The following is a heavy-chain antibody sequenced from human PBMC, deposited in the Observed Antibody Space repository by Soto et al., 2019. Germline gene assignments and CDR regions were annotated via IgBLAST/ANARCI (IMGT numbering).Heavy chain of an antibody. J-gene: IGHJ3*01. V-gene: IGHV3-23*01. CDR2: ISGSGGST. Sequence: GGSLRLSCAAAGFTFISYAMSWVRQAPGKGLEWVSAISGSGGSTYYADSVKGRFTISRANSKNTLYLQMNSLRAEDTAVYYFVKDLNQGGFAMDLMRSEVFDFLGQGTMVTVS. D-gene: IGHD3-16*01. CDR3: VKDLNQGGFAMDLMRSEVFDF. CDR1: GFTFISYA.